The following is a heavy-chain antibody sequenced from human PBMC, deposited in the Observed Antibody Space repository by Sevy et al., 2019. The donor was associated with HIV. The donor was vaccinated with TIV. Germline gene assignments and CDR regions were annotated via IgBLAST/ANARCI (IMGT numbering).Heavy chain of an antibody. CDR1: GGSISSSSYY. V-gene: IGHV4-39*01. CDR3: ARHRAWITIFGVVHDAFDI. CDR2: IYYSGST. Sequence: SETLSLTCTVSGGSISSSSYYWGWIRQPPGKGLEWIGSIYYSGSTYYNPSLKSRVTISVDTSKNQFSLKLSSVTAADTAVYYCARHRAWITIFGVVHDAFDIWGQGTMVTVS. J-gene: IGHJ3*02. D-gene: IGHD3-3*01.